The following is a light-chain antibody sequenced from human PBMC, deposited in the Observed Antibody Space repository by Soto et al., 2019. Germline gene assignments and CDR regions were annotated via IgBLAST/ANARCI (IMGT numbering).Light chain of an antibody. CDR1: QSVSSSY. Sequence: EIVLTQSPGTLSLSPGERATLSCRASQSVSSSYLAWYQQKPGQAPRLLIYGASTRATGIPDRFSGNGSGTGFTLTISRLEPEDFAVYYCQQYGASSTTFGQGTRLEIK. J-gene: IGKJ5*01. V-gene: IGKV3-20*01. CDR2: GAS. CDR3: QQYGASSTT.